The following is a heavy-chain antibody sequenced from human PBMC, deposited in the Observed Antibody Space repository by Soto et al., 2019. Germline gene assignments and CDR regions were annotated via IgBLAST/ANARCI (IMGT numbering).Heavy chain of an antibody. Sequence: ASVKVSCKPSGYTFTGYYMHWVRQAPGQGLEWMGWINPNSGGTNYAQKFQGRVTMTRDTSISTAYMELSRLRSDDTAVYYCARERDYGDSSYDYYGMDVWGQGTTVTVSS. CDR2: INPNSGGT. V-gene: IGHV1-2*02. J-gene: IGHJ6*02. D-gene: IGHD4-17*01. CDR1: GYTFTGYY. CDR3: ARERDYGDSSYDYYGMDV.